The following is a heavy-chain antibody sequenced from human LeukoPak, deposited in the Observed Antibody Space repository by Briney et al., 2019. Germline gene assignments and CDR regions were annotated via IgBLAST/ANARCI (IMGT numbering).Heavy chain of an antibody. J-gene: IGHJ6*02. CDR1: GYTLTELS. CDR2: FDPEDGET. V-gene: IGHV1-24*01. CDR3: AMGYYYYYGMDV. Sequence: ASVKVSCKVSGYTLTELSMHWVRQAPGKGLEWMGGFDPEDGETIYAQKFQGRVTMTEDTSTDTAYMELSSLRSEDTAVYYCAMGYYYYYGMDVWGQGTTVTVSS.